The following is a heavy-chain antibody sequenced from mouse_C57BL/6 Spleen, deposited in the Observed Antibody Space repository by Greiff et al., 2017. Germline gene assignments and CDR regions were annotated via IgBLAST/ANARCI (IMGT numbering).Heavy chain of an antibody. CDR3: ARSGGVTTRTRAMDY. CDR1: GYTFTNYW. V-gene: IGHV1-63*01. Sequence: QFQLQQSGAELVRPGTSVKMSCKASGYTFTNYWIGWAKQRPGHGLEWIGDIYPGGGYTNYNEKFKGKATLTADKSSSTAYMQFSSLTSEDSAIYYCARSGGVTTRTRAMDYWGQGTSVTVSS. D-gene: IGHD2-2*01. J-gene: IGHJ4*01. CDR2: IYPGGGYT.